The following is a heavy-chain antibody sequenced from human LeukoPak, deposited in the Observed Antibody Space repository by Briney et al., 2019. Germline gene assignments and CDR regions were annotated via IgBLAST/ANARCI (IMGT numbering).Heavy chain of an antibody. CDR3: ASLRESNGSLDAFDI. CDR2: FDPEDGET. CDR1: GYTLTELS. D-gene: IGHD3-22*01. J-gene: IGHJ3*02. V-gene: IGHV1-24*01. Sequence: ASVKVSCKVSGYTLTELSMHWVRQAPGKGLEWMGGFDPEDGETIYAQKFQGRVTMTEDTSTDTAYMELSSLRSEDTAVYYCASLRESNGSLDAFDIWGQGTMVTVSS.